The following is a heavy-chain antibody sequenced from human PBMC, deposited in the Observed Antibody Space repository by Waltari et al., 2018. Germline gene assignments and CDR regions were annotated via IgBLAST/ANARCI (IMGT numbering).Heavy chain of an antibody. CDR2: IYWDDDK. V-gene: IGHV2-5*02. D-gene: IGHD1-20*01. J-gene: IGHJ4*02. Sequence: QITLRESGPTLVKPTQTLTLTCTFSGFSLSTSGVGVGWSRQPPGKALEWLAVIYWDDDKRYSPSLKSRLTITKDTSKNQVVLTMTNMDPVDTATYYCAHSGIVTGTSSFDYWGQGTLVTVSS. CDR3: AHSGIVTGTSSFDY. CDR1: GFSLSTSGVG.